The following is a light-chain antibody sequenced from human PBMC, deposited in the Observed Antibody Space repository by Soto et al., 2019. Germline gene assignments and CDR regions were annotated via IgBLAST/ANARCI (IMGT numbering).Light chain of an antibody. V-gene: IGKV1-39*01. CDR3: HQTADNQWT. CDR1: QNIGVY. J-gene: IGKJ1*01. Sequence: DIQMTQSPSSLSASVGDRVTITCRASQNIGVYLNWYQKKPGKAPKLLVHAASSLHSGVPSTFSGSGSGTAFALTISSLQPEDFETYYCHQTADNQWTCAPGTKVDIX. CDR2: AAS.